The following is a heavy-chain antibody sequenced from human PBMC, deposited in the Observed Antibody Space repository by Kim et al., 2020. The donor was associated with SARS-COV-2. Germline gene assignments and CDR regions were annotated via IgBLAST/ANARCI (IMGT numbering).Heavy chain of an antibody. V-gene: IGHV3-23*01. CDR1: GFTFSSYA. J-gene: IGHJ4*02. CDR2: ISGSGGST. D-gene: IGHD2-21*02. CDR3: AKSNSVVVTAPVDY. Sequence: GGSLRLSCAASGFTFSSYAMSWVRQAPGKGLEWVSAISGSGGSTYYADSVKGRFTISRDNSKNTLYLQMNSLRAEDTAVYYCAKSNSVVVTAPVDYWGQGTLVTVSS.